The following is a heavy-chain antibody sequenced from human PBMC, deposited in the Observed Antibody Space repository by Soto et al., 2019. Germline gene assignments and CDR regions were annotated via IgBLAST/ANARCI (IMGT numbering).Heavy chain of an antibody. CDR1: GGTFSSYA. CDR2: IIPIFGTA. D-gene: IGHD2-15*01. J-gene: IGHJ4*02. Sequence: QVQLVQSGAEVKKPGSSVKVSCKASGGTFSSYAISWVRQAPGQGLEWMGGIIPIFGTANYAQKFQGRVTITADESTSTADMELSSLRSEDTAVDYGARGYCSGGSCCPDYWGQGTLVTVSS. V-gene: IGHV1-69*12. CDR3: ARGYCSGGSCCPDY.